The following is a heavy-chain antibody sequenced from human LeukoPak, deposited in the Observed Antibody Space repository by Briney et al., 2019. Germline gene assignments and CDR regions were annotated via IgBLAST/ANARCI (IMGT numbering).Heavy chain of an antibody. Sequence: SETLSLTCTVSGGSISSYYWSWIRQPPGKGLEWIGYIYYSGSTNYNPSLKSRVTISVDTSKNQFSLKLSSVTAADTAVYYCARDHYDFWSGYGAFDIWGQGTMVTVSS. V-gene: IGHV4-59*01. J-gene: IGHJ3*02. CDR3: ARDHYDFWSGYGAFDI. CDR1: GGSISSYY. CDR2: IYYSGST. D-gene: IGHD3-3*01.